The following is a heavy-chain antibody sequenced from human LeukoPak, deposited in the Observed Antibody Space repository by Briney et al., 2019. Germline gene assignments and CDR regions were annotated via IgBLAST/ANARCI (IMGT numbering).Heavy chain of an antibody. CDR2: ISNDGSNK. V-gene: IGHV3-30-3*01. D-gene: IGHD6-13*01. CDR1: GFTFSSYV. CDR3: AREGQQLVPDY. Sequence: GRSLRLSCAASGFTFSSYVMYWVRQAPGKGLEWVAAISNDGSNKYYADSVKGRFTISRDNSKNRLYLQMNSLRTEDTAVYYCAREGQQLVPDYWGQGTLVTVSS. J-gene: IGHJ4*02.